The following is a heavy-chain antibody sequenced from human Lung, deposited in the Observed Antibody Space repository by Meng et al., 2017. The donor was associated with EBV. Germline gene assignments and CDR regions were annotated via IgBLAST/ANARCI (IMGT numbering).Heavy chain of an antibody. Sequence: VQVGETGVVVKWPGSRVTVACKTTRGSFSTHALGWVRQAPVQGLEWMGDLIAVFEKTKAAPRFQNRVTFTADESTSTAYMELSSLTFDDTAVYFCARGRRNEPLFDYWGQGTLVTVSS. J-gene: IGHJ4*02. CDR3: ARGRRNEPLFDY. CDR1: RGSFSTHA. CDR2: LIAVFEKT. V-gene: IGHV1-69*13. D-gene: IGHD1-14*01.